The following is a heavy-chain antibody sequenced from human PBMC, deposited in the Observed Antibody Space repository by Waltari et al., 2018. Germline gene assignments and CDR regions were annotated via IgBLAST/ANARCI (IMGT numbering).Heavy chain of an antibody. CDR2: ISPIFGTA. Sequence: QVQLVQSGAEVKKPGSSVKVSCKASGGTFSSYAISWVRQAPGQGLAWMGGISPIFGTANDAQKFQGRVTITADKSTSTAYMELSSLRSEDTAVYYCARDQPEGDYYYYMDVWGKGTTVTVSS. J-gene: IGHJ6*03. CDR3: ARDQPEGDYYYYMDV. CDR1: GGTFSSYA. V-gene: IGHV1-69*14.